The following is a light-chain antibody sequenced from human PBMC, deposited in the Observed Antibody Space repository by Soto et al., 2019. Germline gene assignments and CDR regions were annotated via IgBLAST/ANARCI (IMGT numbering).Light chain of an antibody. Sequence: QSVLTQSPSASASLGASVKLTCTLSSGHSSYGIAWHQQQPGKGPRYLMKVNIDGSHSKGDGIPDRFSGSSSGAERYLTISSLQFEDEADYYCQTWGTGIRVFGGGTKVTAL. J-gene: IGLJ3*02. CDR3: QTWGTGIRV. CDR2: VNIDGSH. V-gene: IGLV4-69*01. CDR1: SGHSSYG.